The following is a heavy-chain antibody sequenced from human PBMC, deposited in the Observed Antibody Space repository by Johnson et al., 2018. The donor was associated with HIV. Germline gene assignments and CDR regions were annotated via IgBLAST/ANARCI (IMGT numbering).Heavy chain of an antibody. Sequence: QVQLVESGGGLVQPGGSLRPSCAASGFTFSSYGMHWVRQAPGKGLEWVAFIWYDGSNKYYADFVKGRFTISRDNSKNTLYLQMNSLRVEDTAVYYCAKDETPMKRAFYIWGQGTMVTVSS. CDR2: IWYDGSNK. CDR1: GFTFSSYG. CDR3: AKDETPMKRAFYI. J-gene: IGHJ3*02. V-gene: IGHV3-30*02.